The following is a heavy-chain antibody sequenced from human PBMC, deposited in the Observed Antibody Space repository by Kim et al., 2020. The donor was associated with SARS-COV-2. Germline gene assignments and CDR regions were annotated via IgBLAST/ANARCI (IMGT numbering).Heavy chain of an antibody. D-gene: IGHD3-3*01. J-gene: IGHJ5*02. Sequence: GRFTISRDNSKNTLYLQMNSLRAEDTAVYYCAKDLTRITIFGTKPGWFDPWGQGTLVTVSS. V-gene: IGHV3-23*01. CDR3: AKDLTRITIFGTKPGWFDP.